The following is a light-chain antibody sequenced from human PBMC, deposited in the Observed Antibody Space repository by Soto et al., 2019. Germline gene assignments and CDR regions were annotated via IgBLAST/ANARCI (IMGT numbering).Light chain of an antibody. CDR3: VAWDDDLRARV. Sequence: QSVLTQPPSLSGTPGQTVTISCSGSRSNIGSSIVHWYQQLPGTAPKHLIYMNNQRPSGVPDRFSGSKSGTSASLVISGLRSEDEAYYYCVAWDDDLRARVFGGGTKLTVL. J-gene: IGLJ3*02. CDR1: RSNIGSSI. CDR2: MNN. V-gene: IGLV1-47*01.